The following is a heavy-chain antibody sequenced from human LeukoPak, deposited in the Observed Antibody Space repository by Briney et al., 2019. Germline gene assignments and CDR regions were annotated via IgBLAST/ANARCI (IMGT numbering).Heavy chain of an antibody. D-gene: IGHD6-13*01. CDR1: GGTFSSYA. Sequence: SVKVSCKASGGTFSSYAISWVRQAPGQGLEWMGWITPILGSANYAQSFQGRVTMTADESTSTAYKELSSLRSEDTAVYYCATSSRTYSSTDYWGQGTLVTVSS. V-gene: IGHV1-69*11. CDR3: ATSSRTYSSTDY. J-gene: IGHJ4*02. CDR2: ITPILGSA.